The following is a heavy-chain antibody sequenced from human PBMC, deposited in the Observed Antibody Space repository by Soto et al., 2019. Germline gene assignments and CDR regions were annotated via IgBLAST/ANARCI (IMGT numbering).Heavy chain of an antibody. D-gene: IGHD1-1*01. Sequence: EVQLVESGGGLVKPGGSLRLSCAASGFTFSSYSMNWVRQAPGKGLGWVSSISSSSDYIYYVDSVKGRFTISRDNAKNSLYLQMDSLRADDTAVYYCASGGTIGTTATNWFDPWGQGTLVTVSS. J-gene: IGHJ5*02. CDR2: ISSSSDYI. CDR1: GFTFSSYS. V-gene: IGHV3-21*01. CDR3: ASGGTIGTTATNWFDP.